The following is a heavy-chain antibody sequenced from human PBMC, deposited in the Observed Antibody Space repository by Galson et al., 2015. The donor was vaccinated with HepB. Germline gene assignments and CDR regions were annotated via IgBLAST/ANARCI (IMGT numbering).Heavy chain of an antibody. J-gene: IGHJ2*01. D-gene: IGHD3-22*01. V-gene: IGHV5-51*01. CDR3: ARQASSGYYYPNWYFDL. CDR2: IFPGDSDT. Sequence: MGIIFPGDSDTRYSPSFQGQVTISADKSISTAYLQWSSLKASDTAMYYCARQASSGYYYPNWYFDLWGRGTLVTVSS.